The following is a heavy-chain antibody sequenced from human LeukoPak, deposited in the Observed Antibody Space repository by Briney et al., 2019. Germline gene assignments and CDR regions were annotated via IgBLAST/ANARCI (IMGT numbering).Heavy chain of an antibody. J-gene: IGHJ4*02. CDR3: AKGIAAYSSFSQPDC. CDR1: RFTFSNYG. D-gene: IGHD6-6*01. V-gene: IGHV3-30*18. CDR2: ISYDGSHK. Sequence: VGSLRLSCTASRFTFSNYGMHWVRQAPGKGLEWVAVISYDGSHKYYAASVKGQFTISRDNSKNTLFLQMSSLTAEDTAVFYCAKGIAAYSSFSQPDCWGQGTLVTVSS.